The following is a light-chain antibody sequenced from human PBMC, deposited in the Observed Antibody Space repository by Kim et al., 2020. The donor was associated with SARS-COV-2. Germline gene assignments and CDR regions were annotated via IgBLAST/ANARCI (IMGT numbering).Light chain of an antibody. CDR1: QSMSSH. J-gene: IGKJ3*01. V-gene: IGKV1-39*01. CDR3: QQSYITPFT. CDR2: AAS. Sequence: DIQMTQSPSSVSASVGDRVTITCRTTQSMSSHLNWYQQKPGRAPKLLISAASTLQGGVPSRFSGSGSETDFTLTISSLQPEDFATYFCQQSYITPFTFGPGTKVDIK.